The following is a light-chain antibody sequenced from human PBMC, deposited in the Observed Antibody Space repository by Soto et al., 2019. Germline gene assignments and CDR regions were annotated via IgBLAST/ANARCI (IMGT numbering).Light chain of an antibody. CDR3: QQRSNWPLT. Sequence: SVLTQSTGNRSLSPGERATLSCRASQSVSSRYLAWYQQKHGQAPRLLIYGASSRATGIPARFSGSVSGTDGTITISSLEQEDGSVYYCQQRSNWPLTFGGGTKVDTK. V-gene: IGKV3D-20*02. CDR1: QSVSSRY. J-gene: IGKJ4*01. CDR2: GAS.